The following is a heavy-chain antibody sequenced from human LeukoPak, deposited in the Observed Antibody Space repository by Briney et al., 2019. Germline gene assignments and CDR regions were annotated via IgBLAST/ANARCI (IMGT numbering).Heavy chain of an antibody. D-gene: IGHD4-11*01. CDR3: ARDRRLSMTTVILYY. J-gene: IGHJ4*02. CDR1: GFTFSTYA. Sequence: GGSLRLSCAASGFTFSTYAMSWVRQAPGEGLEWVSTISSSGGSTYYADSVKGRFTISRDNSKNTLYLQMNSLRAEDTAVYYCARDRRLSMTTVILYYWGQGTLVTVSS. CDR2: ISSSGGST. V-gene: IGHV3-23*01.